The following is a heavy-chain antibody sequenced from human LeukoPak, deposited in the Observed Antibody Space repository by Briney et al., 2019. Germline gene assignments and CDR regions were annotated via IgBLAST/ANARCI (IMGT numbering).Heavy chain of an antibody. CDR2: IYWDDDK. D-gene: IGHD6-19*01. Sequence: SGPTLVNPPQTLTLTSTFSGFSLATSGVGVGWLRQPPGKALEWLSVIYWDDDKRYSLSLKNRLTIYKDMSKNQVVLIMTNVDPVDTATYYCAHRRPGHLTGWDISYFDTWDPGRLVTVSS. J-gene: IGHJ4*02. CDR3: AHRRPGHLTGWDISYFDT. CDR1: GFSLATSGVG. V-gene: IGHV2-5*02.